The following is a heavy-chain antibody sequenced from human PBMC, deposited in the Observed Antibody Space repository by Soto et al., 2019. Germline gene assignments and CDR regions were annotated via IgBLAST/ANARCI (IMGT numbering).Heavy chain of an antibody. D-gene: IGHD5-18*01. J-gene: IGHJ6*02. CDR1: GGSISSYY. CDR3: VGADTAMVILHCYGDYGIDP. Sequence: SETLSLTCTVSGGSISSYYWSWIRQPPGKGLEWIGYIYYSGSTNYNPSLKSRVTISVDTSKNQFSLKLSSVTAADTAVYYCVGADTAMVILHCYGDYGIDPCCQGPTFTVSS. CDR2: IYYSGST. V-gene: IGHV4-59*12.